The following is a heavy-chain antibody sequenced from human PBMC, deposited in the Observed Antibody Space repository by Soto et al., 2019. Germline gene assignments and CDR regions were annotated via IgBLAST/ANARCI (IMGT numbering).Heavy chain of an antibody. J-gene: IGHJ4*02. Sequence: GGSLRLSCAASGFTFSSYGMHWVRQAPGKGLEWVAVIWYDGSNKYYADSVKGRFTISRDNSKNTLYLQMNSLRAEDTAVYYCAKSIAVAGPGPMGYWGQGTLVTVSS. CDR1: GFTFSSYG. CDR2: IWYDGSNK. V-gene: IGHV3-33*06. CDR3: AKSIAVAGPGPMGY. D-gene: IGHD6-19*01.